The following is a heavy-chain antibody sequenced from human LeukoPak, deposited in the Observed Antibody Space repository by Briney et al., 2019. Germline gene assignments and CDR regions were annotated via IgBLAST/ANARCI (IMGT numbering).Heavy chain of an antibody. Sequence: PEGSLRLSCAASGFTFSRYAMTWVRQAPGKGLEWVSAISGSGGNTYYADSVKGRFTLSRDNSKNTLYLQMNSLRAEDTAVYYCARGTWEVDYCGQGTLVTVSS. J-gene: IGHJ4*02. CDR3: ARGTWEVDY. D-gene: IGHD1-26*01. CDR1: GFTFSRYA. CDR2: ISGSGGNT. V-gene: IGHV3-23*01.